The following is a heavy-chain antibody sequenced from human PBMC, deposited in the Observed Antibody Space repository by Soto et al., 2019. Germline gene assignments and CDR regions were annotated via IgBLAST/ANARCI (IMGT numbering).Heavy chain of an antibody. CDR2: ISSSSSTI. Sequence: LRLSFAASGFTFSSYSMNWVRQAPGKGLEWVSYISSSSSTIYYADSVKGRFTISRDNAKNSLYLQMNSLRDEDTAVYYCARDGLGYCSGGSCYTYYYYGMDVWGQGTTVTVSS. CDR3: ARDGLGYCSGGSCYTYYYYGMDV. J-gene: IGHJ6*02. D-gene: IGHD2-15*01. V-gene: IGHV3-48*02. CDR1: GFTFSSYS.